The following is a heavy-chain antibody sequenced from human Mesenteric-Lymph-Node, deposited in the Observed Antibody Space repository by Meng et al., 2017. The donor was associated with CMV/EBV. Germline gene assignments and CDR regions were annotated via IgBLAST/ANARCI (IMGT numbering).Heavy chain of an antibody. Sequence: GGSLRLSCAASGFTFSGYGMHWVRQAPGKGLEWVAFIRYDGSNKYYADSVKGRFSVSRDNSKNTLFLQMNSLRSEDTAVYYCAKTVTNWKSGGYYYGMDVWGQGTTVTVSS. V-gene: IGHV3-30*02. D-gene: IGHD1-20*01. CDR2: IRYDGSNK. J-gene: IGHJ6*02. CDR3: AKTVTNWKSGGYYYGMDV. CDR1: GFTFSGYG.